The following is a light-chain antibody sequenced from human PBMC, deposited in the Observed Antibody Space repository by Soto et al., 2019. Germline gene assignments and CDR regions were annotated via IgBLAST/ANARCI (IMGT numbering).Light chain of an antibody. J-gene: IGKJ5*01. Sequence: EIVMTQSPATLSVSPGERVTLSCRAGQRVTTNVAWYQQKSGQAPRLLVYGPSTRATGVPARFSGSGSGTDFTLTISGLESEDFGVYYCHQYNNWPITFGQGTRLELK. CDR2: GPS. CDR1: QRVTTN. CDR3: HQYNNWPIT. V-gene: IGKV3-15*01.